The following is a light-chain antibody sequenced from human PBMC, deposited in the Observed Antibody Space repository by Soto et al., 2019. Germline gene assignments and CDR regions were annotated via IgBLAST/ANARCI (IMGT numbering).Light chain of an antibody. CDR3: QQYGSSSIT. Sequence: EIVLTQSPGTLSLSPGERDTLSCRASQSVSSSYLAWYQQKPVQAPRLLIYGASSRATGIPDRFSGSGSGTDFTLTISRLEPEDFAVYYCQQYGSSSITFGQGTRLEIK. V-gene: IGKV3-20*01. CDR1: QSVSSSY. J-gene: IGKJ5*01. CDR2: GAS.